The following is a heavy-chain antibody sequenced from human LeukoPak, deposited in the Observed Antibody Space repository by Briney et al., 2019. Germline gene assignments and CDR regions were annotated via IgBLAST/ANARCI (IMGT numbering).Heavy chain of an antibody. CDR1: GFSLSTSGVG. CDR3: AHATYYYDSSGTDFDY. V-gene: IGHV2-5*02. CDR2: IYWDDDK. J-gene: IGHJ4*02. D-gene: IGHD3-22*01. Sequence: SGPTLVNPTQTLTLTCTFSGFSLSTSGVGVGWIRQPPGKALEWLALIYWDDDKRYSPSLKSRLTITKDTSKNQVVLTMTNMDPVDTATYYCAHATYYYDSSGTDFDYWGQGTLVTVFS.